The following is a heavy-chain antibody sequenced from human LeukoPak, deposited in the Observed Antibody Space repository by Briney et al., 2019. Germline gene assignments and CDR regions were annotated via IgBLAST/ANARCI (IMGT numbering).Heavy chain of an antibody. Sequence: PSETLSLTCTVSGGSISSYYWSWIRQPPGKGLEWIGYIYYSGSTNYNPSLKSRVTISVDTSKNQFSLKLSSVTAADTAVYYCARPSQAARYFDYWGQGTLVTVSS. CDR2: IYYSGST. J-gene: IGHJ4*02. D-gene: IGHD6-6*01. CDR1: GGSISSYY. CDR3: ARPSQAARYFDY. V-gene: IGHV4-59*12.